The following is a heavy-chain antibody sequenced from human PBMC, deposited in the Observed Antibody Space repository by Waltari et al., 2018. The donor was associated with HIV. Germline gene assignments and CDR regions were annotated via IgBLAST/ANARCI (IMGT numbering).Heavy chain of an antibody. CDR1: GFTVSSNY. Sequence: GFTVSSNYMSWVRQAPGKGLEWVSIFYSGGGTDYADSVKGRFTISRDNSKNMLYLQMNSLRAEDTAVYYCARERTRRGMDVWGQGTTVTVSS. CDR3: ARERTRRGMDV. CDR2: FYSGGGT. J-gene: IGHJ6*02. V-gene: IGHV3-66*01.